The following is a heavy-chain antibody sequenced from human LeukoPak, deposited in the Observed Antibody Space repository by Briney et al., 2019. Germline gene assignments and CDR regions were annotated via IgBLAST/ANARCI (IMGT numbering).Heavy chain of an antibody. J-gene: IGHJ4*02. CDR1: GYTFTSYY. D-gene: IGHD6-13*01. CDR3: ARAKAAAGTGYYFDY. Sequence: ASVKVSCKASGYTFTSYYMHWVRQAPGQGLEWMGIINPSGGSTSYAQKFQGRVTMTRDTSTSTVYMELSSLRSEDTVVYYCARAKAAAGTGYYFDYWGQGTLVTVSS. V-gene: IGHV1-46*01. CDR2: INPSGGST.